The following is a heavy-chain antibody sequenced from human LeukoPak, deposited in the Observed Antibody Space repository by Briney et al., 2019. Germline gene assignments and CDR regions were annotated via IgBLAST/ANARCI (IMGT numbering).Heavy chain of an antibody. CDR1: GFTFSAFW. CDR3: GRWAEGFDF. Sequence: GESLKISCEASGFTFSAFWMGWVRQAQGQGLEWVANINKDGSEKNYVSSVKGRFTISRDNAKNSLTLQMNSLRAEDTAVYFCGRWAEGFDFWGQGTLVTVSS. J-gene: IGHJ4*02. CDR2: INKDGSEK. D-gene: IGHD1-14*01. V-gene: IGHV3-7*05.